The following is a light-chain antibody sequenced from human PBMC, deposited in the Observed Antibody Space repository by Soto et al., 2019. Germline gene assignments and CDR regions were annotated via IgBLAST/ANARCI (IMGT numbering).Light chain of an antibody. V-gene: IGLV2-23*01. J-gene: IGLJ1*01. CDR1: SSDVGNYNL. CDR3: CSYAGSSTYV. Sequence: QSVLTQPASVSGSPGQSITISCTGTSSDVGNYNLVSWYQQHPGKAPKLMIYEGSKRPSGVSNRFSGSKSGKTASLTIPILQAEDEADYYCCSYAGSSTYVFGTGTKVTVL. CDR2: EGS.